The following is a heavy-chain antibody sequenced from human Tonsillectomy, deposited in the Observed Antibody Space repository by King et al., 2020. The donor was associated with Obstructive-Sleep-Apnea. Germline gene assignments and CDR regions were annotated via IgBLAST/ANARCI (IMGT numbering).Heavy chain of an antibody. J-gene: IGHJ3*02. D-gene: IGHD3-22*01. CDR2: IYYSGST. CDR3: ARGSYYYDSSGYNYHDAFDI. V-gene: IGHV4-61*01. CDR1: GGSVSSGSYY. Sequence: QLQESGPGLVKPSETLSLTCTVSGGSVSSGSYYWSWIRQPPGKGLEWIGYIYYSGSTNYNPSLKSRVTISVDTSKNQFSLKLSSVTAADTAVYYCARGSYYYDSSGYNYHDAFDIWGQGTMVTVSS.